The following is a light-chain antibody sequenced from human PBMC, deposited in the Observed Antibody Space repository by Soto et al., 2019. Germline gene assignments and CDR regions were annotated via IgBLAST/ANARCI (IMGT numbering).Light chain of an antibody. V-gene: IGKV1-39*01. Sequence: DIQMTQSPSSLSASVGDRVTITCRASESIARHLNWYQQKPGKAPKLLIYAASSLQNGVPSRFRGCGSGTDFTLTINNLQPEDFATYYCQQTYSTLSITFGQGTRLEIK. CDR1: ESIARH. CDR2: AAS. J-gene: IGKJ5*01. CDR3: QQTYSTLSIT.